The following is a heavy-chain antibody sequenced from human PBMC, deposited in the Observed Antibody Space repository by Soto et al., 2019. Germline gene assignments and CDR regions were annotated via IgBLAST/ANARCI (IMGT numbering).Heavy chain of an antibody. J-gene: IGHJ6*02. CDR1: GGSIRDYF. CDR3: AMDINLALPGNYYYYGMDV. V-gene: IGHV4-59*03. Sequence: PSETLSLTCSVSGGSIRDYFWTWIRQSPRRGLEWIGYISSSGTVKYNSSLKSRVTISLDRSRNQFSLKLSSVTAADTAVYFCAMDINLALPGNYYYYGMDVWGRETTVIVSS. CDR2: ISSSGTV.